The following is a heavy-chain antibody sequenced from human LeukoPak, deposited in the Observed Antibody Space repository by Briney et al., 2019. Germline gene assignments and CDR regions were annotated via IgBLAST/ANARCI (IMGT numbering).Heavy chain of an antibody. V-gene: IGHV3-21*01. CDR1: GFTFSSYS. D-gene: IGHD3-3*01. CDR2: ISSSSRYI. J-gene: IGHJ5*02. CDR3: ARDRREDFWSGYYMGNWFDP. Sequence: GGSLRLSCAASGFTFSSYSMNWVRQAPGKGLEWVSSISSSSRYIYYADSVTGRFTISRDNAKNSLYLQMNSLRAEDTAVYYCARDRREDFWSGYYMGNWFDPWGQGTLVTVSS.